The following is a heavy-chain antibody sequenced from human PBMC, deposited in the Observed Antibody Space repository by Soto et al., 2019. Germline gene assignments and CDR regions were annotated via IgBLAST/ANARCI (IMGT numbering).Heavy chain of an antibody. CDR3: EKEVNDFWSGYYPRGDYYYYGMDV. Sequence: GGSLRLSCAASGFTFSSYGMHWVRQAPGKGLEWVAVISYDGVNKYYADSVKGRFTISRDNSKNTLYLQMNSLRAEDTAVYYCEKEVNDFWSGYYPRGDYYYYGMDVWGQGTTVTVSS. J-gene: IGHJ6*02. CDR1: GFTFSSYG. D-gene: IGHD3-3*01. CDR2: ISYDGVNK. V-gene: IGHV3-30*18.